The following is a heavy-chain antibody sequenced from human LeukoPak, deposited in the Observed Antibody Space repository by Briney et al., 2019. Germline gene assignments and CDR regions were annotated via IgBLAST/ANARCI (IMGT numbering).Heavy chain of an antibody. D-gene: IGHD3-10*01. CDR2: ISSNGGST. V-gene: IGHV3-64*01. Sequence: KTGGSLRLSCAASGFTFSNYAMHWVRQAPGKGLEFVSTISSNGGSTYYANSVKGRFTISRDNSKNTLYLQMGSLSAEDMAVYYCARGSGSYAANSWYFDLWGRGTLVTVSS. CDR3: ARGSGSYAANSWYFDL. CDR1: GFTFSNYA. J-gene: IGHJ2*01.